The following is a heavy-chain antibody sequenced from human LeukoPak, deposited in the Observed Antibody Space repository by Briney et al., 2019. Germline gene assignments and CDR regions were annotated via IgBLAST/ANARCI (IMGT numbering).Heavy chain of an antibody. V-gene: IGHV4-30-4*01. CDR3: ARAVESTYYYDSSGYPDAFDI. CDR2: IYYSGST. D-gene: IGHD3-22*01. Sequence: SQTLSLTCTVSGGSISSGDYYWSWIRQPPGTGLEWIGYIYYSGSTYYNPSLKSRVTISVDTSKNQFSLKLSSVTAADTAVYYCARAVESTYYYDSSGYPDAFDIWGQGTMVTVSS. CDR1: GGSISSGDYY. J-gene: IGHJ3*02.